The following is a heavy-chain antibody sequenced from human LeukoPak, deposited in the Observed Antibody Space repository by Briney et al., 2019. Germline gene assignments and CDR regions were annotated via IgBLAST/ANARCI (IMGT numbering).Heavy chain of an antibody. J-gene: IGHJ4*02. D-gene: IGHD6-19*01. CDR2: IYYSGST. V-gene: IGHV4-39*07. CDR1: GGSISSNSYY. CDR3: ARLYNSVWEFDY. Sequence: SETLSLTCTVSGGSISSNSYYWAWIRQPPGKGLEWIGSIYYSGSTYYNPSLKSRLTISVDTSKNQFSLKLSSVTAADTAVYYCARLYNSVWEFDYWGQGTLVTVSS.